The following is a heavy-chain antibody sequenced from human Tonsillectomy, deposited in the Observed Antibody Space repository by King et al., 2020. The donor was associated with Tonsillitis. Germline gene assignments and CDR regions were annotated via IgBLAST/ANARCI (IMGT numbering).Heavy chain of an antibody. D-gene: IGHD4-17*01. CDR1: GFTFRGSA. CDR2: IRSKPNNYAT. J-gene: IGHJ4*02. CDR3: VRFAAPEYGDYGDY. Sequence: QLVQSGGGLVQPGGSLKLSCAASGFTFRGSAMHWVRQASGKGLEWVGRIRSKPNNYATAYAASVKGRFTMSRDDSKNTAYLQMNSLKTEDTAVYYCVRFAAPEYGDYGDYWGQGTLVTVSS. V-gene: IGHV3-73*01.